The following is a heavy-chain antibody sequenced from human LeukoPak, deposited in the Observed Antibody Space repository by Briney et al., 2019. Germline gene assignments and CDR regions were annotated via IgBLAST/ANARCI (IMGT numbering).Heavy chain of an antibody. D-gene: IGHD6-13*01. Sequence: GGSLRLSCAASGVTFDDYAMHWVRQAPGKGLEWVSGISWNSGSIGYADSMKGRFTISRDNAKNSLYLQMNSLRAEDTALYYCASDVAAAGNYWGQGTLVTVSS. CDR2: ISWNSGSI. J-gene: IGHJ4*02. CDR3: ASDVAAAGNY. V-gene: IGHV3-9*01. CDR1: GVTFDDYA.